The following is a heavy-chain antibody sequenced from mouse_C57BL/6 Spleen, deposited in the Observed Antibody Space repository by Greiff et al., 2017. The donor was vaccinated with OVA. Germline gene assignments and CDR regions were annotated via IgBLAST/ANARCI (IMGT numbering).Heavy chain of an antibody. CDR3: ASSYGSPYAMDY. D-gene: IGHD1-1*01. V-gene: IGHV1-66*01. Sequence: QVQLQQSGPELVKPGASVKISCKASGYSFTSYYIHWVKQRPGQGLEWIGWIYPGSGNTKYNEKFKGKATLTADTSSSTAYMQLSSLTSEDSAVYYCASSYGSPYAMDYWGQGTSVTVSS. J-gene: IGHJ4*01. CDR2: IYPGSGNT. CDR1: GYSFTSYY.